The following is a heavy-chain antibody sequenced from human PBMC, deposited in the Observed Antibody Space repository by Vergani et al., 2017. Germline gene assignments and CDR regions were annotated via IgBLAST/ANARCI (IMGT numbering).Heavy chain of an antibody. CDR1: GGSFSGYY. J-gene: IGHJ6*03. Sequence: QVQLQQWGAGLLKPSETLSLTCAVYGGSFSGYYWSWIRQPPGKGLEWIGEINHSGSTNYNPSLKSRVTISVDTSKNQFSLKLSSVTAADTAVYYCARAVRLIPYYYGSGSYFSQGHPDYYYYYYMDVWGKGTTVTVSS. CDR2: INHSGST. CDR3: ARAVRLIPYYYGSGSYFSQGHPDYYYYYYMDV. V-gene: IGHV4-34*01. D-gene: IGHD3-10*01.